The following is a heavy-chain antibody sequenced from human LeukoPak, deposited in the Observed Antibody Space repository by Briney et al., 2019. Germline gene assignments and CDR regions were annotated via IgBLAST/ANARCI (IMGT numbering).Heavy chain of an antibody. CDR3: ARYSGGYYFDY. J-gene: IGHJ4*02. CDR2: TYYRSKWYD. CDR1: GDSVSSNSAA. V-gene: IGHV6-1*01. Sequence: KLSQTLSLTCIISGDSVSSNSAAWNWIRQSPPRGLEWLGRTYYRSKWYDDYAVSVKSRISINPDTSKNQFSLQLNSVTPEDTAVYYCARYSGGYYFDYWGQGTLVTVSS. D-gene: IGHD1-26*01.